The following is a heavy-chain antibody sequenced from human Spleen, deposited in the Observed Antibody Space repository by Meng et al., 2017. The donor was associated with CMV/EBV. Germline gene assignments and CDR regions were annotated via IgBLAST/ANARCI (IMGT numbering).Heavy chain of an antibody. D-gene: IGHD6-13*01. Sequence: SETLSLTCTVPGGPISSYYWSWIRQPPGKGREWIGYIYYSGSTNYNPSLRSRVTISVDTSKNQFSLKLSSVTAADTAVYYCARGPASGTFFDWGQGTPVTVSS. J-gene: IGHJ4*02. CDR2: IYYSGST. CDR1: GGPISSYY. V-gene: IGHV4-59*01. CDR3: ARGPASGTFFD.